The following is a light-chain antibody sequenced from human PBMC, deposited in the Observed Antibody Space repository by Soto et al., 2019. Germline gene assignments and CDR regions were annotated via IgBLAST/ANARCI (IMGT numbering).Light chain of an antibody. Sequence: QSALTQAASVSGSPGQTITISCTGNTSDVGAYNYVSWYKHHPGQAPQLMIYEVSNRPSGVSNRFSGSKSGNTASLTISGLPADDEGDYYCSSKSSSSAPFVFGTGTKLTVL. CDR2: EVS. CDR3: SSKSSSSAPFV. V-gene: IGLV2-14*01. CDR1: TSDVGAYNY. J-gene: IGLJ1*01.